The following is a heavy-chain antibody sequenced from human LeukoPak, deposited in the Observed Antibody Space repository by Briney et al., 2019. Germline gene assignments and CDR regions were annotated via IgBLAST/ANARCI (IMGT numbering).Heavy chain of an antibody. J-gene: IGHJ5*02. V-gene: IGHV4-39*01. Sequence: SETLSLTCTVSGGSISSSSYYWGWIPPPPGKGLEWIGSIYYSGSTYYNPSLKSRVTISVDTSKNQFSLKLSSVTAADTAVYYCATNTIFGVSWFDPWGQGTLVTVSS. CDR1: GGSISSSSYY. CDR2: IYYSGST. D-gene: IGHD3-3*01. CDR3: ATNTIFGVSWFDP.